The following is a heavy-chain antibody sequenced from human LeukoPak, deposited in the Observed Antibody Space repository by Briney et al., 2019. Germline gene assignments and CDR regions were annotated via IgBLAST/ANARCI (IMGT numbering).Heavy chain of an antibody. CDR2: ISGSSSTI. CDR1: GFTFSSYS. J-gene: IGHJ4*02. Sequence: GGSLRLSCTGYGFTFSSYSMNWVRQAPGKGLEWVSYISGSSSTIYYADSVKGRFTISRDNARNSVYLQMNSLRAEDTAVYSCARGRNPFDYWGQGTLVTVSP. CDR3: ARGRNPFDY. D-gene: IGHD3-10*01. V-gene: IGHV3-48*01.